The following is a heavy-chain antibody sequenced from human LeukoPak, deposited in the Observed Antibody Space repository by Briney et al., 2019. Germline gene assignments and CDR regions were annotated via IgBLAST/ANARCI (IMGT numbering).Heavy chain of an antibody. CDR2: IYYSGST. CDR1: GDPISISSYY. J-gene: IGHJ6*03. D-gene: IGHD6-6*01. Sequence: PSETLSLTCTVSGDPISISSYYWGWIRQPPGKGLGWIGRIYYSGSTYYNPSLKSRVTISVDTSKNQFSLKLSSVTAADTAVYYCASIAARPTYYYYYMDVWAKGTTVTVSS. CDR3: ASIAARPTYYYYYMDV. V-gene: IGHV4-39*01.